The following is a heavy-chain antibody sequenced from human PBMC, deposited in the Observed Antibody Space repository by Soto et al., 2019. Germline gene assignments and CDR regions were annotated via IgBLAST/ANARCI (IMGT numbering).Heavy chain of an antibody. CDR2: IIPIFGTA. D-gene: IGHD1-1*01. V-gene: IGHV1-69*06. CDR1: GGTFSSYA. J-gene: IGHJ6*02. CDR3: ARDGRGHRPYYYYGMDV. Sequence: GASVKVSCKASGGTFSSYAISWVRQAPGQGLEWMGGIIPIFGTANYAQKFQGRVTITADKSTSTAYMELSSLRSEDTAVYYCARDGRGHRPYYYYGMDVWGQGTTVTVSS.